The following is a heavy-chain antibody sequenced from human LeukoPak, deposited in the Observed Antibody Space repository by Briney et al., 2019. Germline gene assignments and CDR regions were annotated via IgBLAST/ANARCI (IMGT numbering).Heavy chain of an antibody. CDR3: SVGSRGTYIPTFDL. Sequence: GGSLRLSCAASGFTFSNYWMSWVRQPPGKGLEWVGFIRSKAYGGTTAYAAAAKGRFTISRDDSKSIASLQMNSLKTEDTAVYFCSVGSRGTYIPTFDLWGQGTLVTVSS. D-gene: IGHD1-26*01. CDR2: IRSKAYGGTT. J-gene: IGHJ5*02. V-gene: IGHV3-49*04. CDR1: GFTFSNYW.